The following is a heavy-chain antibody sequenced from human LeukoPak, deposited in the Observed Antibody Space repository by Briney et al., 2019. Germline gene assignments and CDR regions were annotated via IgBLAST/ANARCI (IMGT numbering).Heavy chain of an antibody. J-gene: IGHJ3*01. CDR1: GYSFTSYW. V-gene: IGHV5-51*01. Sequence: GESLKISCKGSGYSFTSYWIGWVRQMPGKGLEWVGIISFGDSDSRYSPSIQGQVTISVDKSINTAYLQWSSLKASDTAMYFCATARPHRGFDVWGQGTMVTVSS. CDR3: ATARPHRGFDV. CDR2: ISFGDSDS.